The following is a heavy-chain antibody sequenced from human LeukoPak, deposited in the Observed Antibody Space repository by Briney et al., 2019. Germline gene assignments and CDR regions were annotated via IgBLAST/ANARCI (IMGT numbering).Heavy chain of an antibody. CDR3: ARVITGTTARGFDY. Sequence: SAQTLSLTCAVSGGSISSGGYSWSWIRQPPRKGLEWIGYIYHSGSTYYNPSLKSRVTISVDTSKNQFSLKLSSVTAADTAVYYCARVITGTTARGFDYWGQGTLVTVSS. V-gene: IGHV4-30-2*01. J-gene: IGHJ4*02. CDR1: GGSISSGGYS. D-gene: IGHD1-7*01. CDR2: IYHSGST.